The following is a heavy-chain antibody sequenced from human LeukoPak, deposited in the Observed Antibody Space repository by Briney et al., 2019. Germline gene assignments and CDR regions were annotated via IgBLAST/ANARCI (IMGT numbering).Heavy chain of an antibody. CDR3: ARGVSVAATRPFDY. J-gene: IGHJ4*02. Sequence: SQTHSLTCAISGDSVSSNSATWNWIRQSPSRGLECLGRTYYRSKWYNDYAVSVKSRITINPDTSKNQFSLQLNSVTPEDTAVYYCARGVSVAATRPFDYWGQGTLVTVSS. CDR1: GDSVSSNSAT. CDR2: TYYRSKWYN. D-gene: IGHD6-19*01. V-gene: IGHV6-1*01.